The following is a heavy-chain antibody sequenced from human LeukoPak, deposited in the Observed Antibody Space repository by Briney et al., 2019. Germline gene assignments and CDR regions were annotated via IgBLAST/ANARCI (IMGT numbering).Heavy chain of an antibody. CDR1: GFTFSSYA. CDR2: ISYDGSNK. Sequence: GSLRLSCAASGFTFSSYAMHWVRQAPGKGLEWVAVISYDGSNKYYADSVKGRFTISRDNSKNTLYLQMNSLRAEDTAVYYCAREWELPQFDYWGQGTLVTVSS. V-gene: IGHV3-30*04. D-gene: IGHD1-26*01. J-gene: IGHJ4*02. CDR3: AREWELPQFDY.